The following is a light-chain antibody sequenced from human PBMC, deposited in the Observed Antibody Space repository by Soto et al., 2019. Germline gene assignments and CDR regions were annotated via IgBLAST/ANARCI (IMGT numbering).Light chain of an antibody. CDR2: DAC. CDR1: HGISNY. J-gene: IGKJ4*01. CDR3: KQYDNLRT. Sequence: DREMPPSXSSLSASVGDSVPITCRASHGISNYLACDRQATGKSTTLLIYDACNLETGDPSRFSGSGSGTDFTFTISSLQPEDIATYYRKQYDNLRTVGGGTKGDIK. V-gene: IGKV1-33*01.